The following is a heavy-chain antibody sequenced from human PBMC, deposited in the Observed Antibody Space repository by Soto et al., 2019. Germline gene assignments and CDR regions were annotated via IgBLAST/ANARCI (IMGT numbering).Heavy chain of an antibody. Sequence: EVQLVESGGGLVQPGGSLRLSCAASGFTVSINYMCWVRQAPGKGLEWVSVIYGGGSTYYADSVKGRFTISRDNSKNTLYLQMNSLRAEDTAVYYCARELGIAAAGIDYWGQGTLVTVS. CDR2: IYGGGST. CDR3: ARELGIAAAGIDY. D-gene: IGHD6-13*01. J-gene: IGHJ4*02. V-gene: IGHV3-66*01. CDR1: GFTVSINY.